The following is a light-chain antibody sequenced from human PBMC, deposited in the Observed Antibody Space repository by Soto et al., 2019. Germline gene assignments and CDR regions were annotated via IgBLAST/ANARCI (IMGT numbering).Light chain of an antibody. Sequence: EIVLTQSPGTLSLSPGERATLSCRASQSVSSSFLAWYQQKPGQAPRLLIYGASSRATGIPDRFSGSGSGTDFTLTISRLEPEDFAVYYCQQYESLPPTFGQGTKVDLK. V-gene: IGKV3-20*01. CDR3: QQYESLPPT. CDR1: QSVSSSF. CDR2: GAS. J-gene: IGKJ1*01.